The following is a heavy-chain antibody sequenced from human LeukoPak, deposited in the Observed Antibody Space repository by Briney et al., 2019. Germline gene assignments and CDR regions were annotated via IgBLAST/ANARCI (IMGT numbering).Heavy chain of an antibody. CDR3: AKRLSGRYYTDY. D-gene: IGHD6-19*01. J-gene: IGHJ4*02. V-gene: IGHV3-23*01. CDR2: ITGSSGYT. Sequence: GGSLRLSCAASGFTFSSYAMSWVRQAPGKGLEGVSSITGSSGYTYYADSVKGRFTISRDNSKNTLYLQISDLRADDTALYYCAKRLSGRYYTDYWGQGALVTVSS. CDR1: GFTFSSYA.